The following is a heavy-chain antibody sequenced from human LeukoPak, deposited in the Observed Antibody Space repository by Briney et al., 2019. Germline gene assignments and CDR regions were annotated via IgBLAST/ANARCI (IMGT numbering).Heavy chain of an antibody. J-gene: IGHJ4*02. CDR2: FDLEDGET. D-gene: IGHD1-26*01. CDR3: VTLMGIGGDYYLDR. CDR1: GYSLTEIS. V-gene: IGHV1-24*01. Sequence: ASVKDSCKVSGYSLTEISMHGVRQAPGKGPEWMGGFDLEDGETIYAQKFQGRVTLTEDTATDTAYMELRRLRSEDSAVYFWVTLMGIGGDYYLDRWGQGTLVIVSP.